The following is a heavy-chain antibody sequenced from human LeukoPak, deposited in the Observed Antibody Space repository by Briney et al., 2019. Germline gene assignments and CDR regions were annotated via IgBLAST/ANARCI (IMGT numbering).Heavy chain of an antibody. CDR2: ISISGDRT. CDR1: GFTFSKHA. CDR3: ANEIRPNDY. J-gene: IGHJ4*02. V-gene: IGHV3-23*01. D-gene: IGHD6-6*01. Sequence: GGSLRLSCEASGFTFSKHAMPWVRQAPGKGLEWVSAISISGDRTYYADSAKGRFTISRDNSKNTLYLQMNSLRADDTAVYYCANEIRPNDYWGQGTLVTVSS.